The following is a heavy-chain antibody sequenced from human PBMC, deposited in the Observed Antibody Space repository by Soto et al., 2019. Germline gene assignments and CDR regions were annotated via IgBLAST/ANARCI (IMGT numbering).Heavy chain of an antibody. CDR3: ARREGGYSYGFDY. J-gene: IGHJ4*02. V-gene: IGHV1-69*13. D-gene: IGHD5-18*01. CDR1: GGTFSSYA. Sequence: ASVKVSCKASGGTFSSYAISWVRQAPGQGLEWMGGIIPIFGTANYAQKFQGRVTITADESTSTAYMELSSLRSEDTAMYYCARREGGYSYGFDYWGQGTLVTVSS. CDR2: IIPIFGTA.